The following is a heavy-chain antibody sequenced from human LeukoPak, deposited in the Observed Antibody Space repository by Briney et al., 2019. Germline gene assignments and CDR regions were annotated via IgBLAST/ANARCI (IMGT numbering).Heavy chain of an antibody. CDR1: GGSFSGYY. CDR2: INHSGST. Sequence: PSETLSLTCAVYGGSFSGYYWSWIRQPPGKGLEWIGEINHSGSTNYNPSLKSRVTISVDTSKNQFSLKLSSVTAADTAVYYCARGGIQLWLSYFDYWGQGTLVTVSS. D-gene: IGHD5-18*01. V-gene: IGHV4-34*01. CDR3: ARGGIQLWLSYFDY. J-gene: IGHJ4*02.